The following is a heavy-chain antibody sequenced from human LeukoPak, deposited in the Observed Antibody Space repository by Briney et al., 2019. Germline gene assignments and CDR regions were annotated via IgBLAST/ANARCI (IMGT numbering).Heavy chain of an antibody. CDR2: INPNSGGT. D-gene: IGHD6-19*01. V-gene: IGHV1-2*02. CDR1: GYTFTGYY. CDR3: TREGIAVAGIFDY. J-gene: IGHJ4*02. Sequence: GASVKVSCKASGYTFTGYYMHWVRQAPGQGLEWMGWINPNSGGTNYAQKFQGRVTMTRDTSISTAYMELSRLRSDDTAVYYCTREGIAVAGIFDYWGQGTLVTVSS.